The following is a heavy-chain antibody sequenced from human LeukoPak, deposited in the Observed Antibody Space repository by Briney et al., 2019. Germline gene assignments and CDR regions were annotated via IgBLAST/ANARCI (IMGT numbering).Heavy chain of an antibody. CDR3: ARGPRRGITMVRGVETRFDP. Sequence: PSETLSLTCAVYGGSFSGYYWSWIRQPPGKGLEWIGEINHSGSTNYNPSLKSRVTISVDTSKNQFSLKLSSVTAADTAVYYCARGPRRGITMVRGVETRFDPCGQGTLVTVSS. D-gene: IGHD3-10*01. CDR1: GGSFSGYY. J-gene: IGHJ5*02. V-gene: IGHV4-34*01. CDR2: INHSGST.